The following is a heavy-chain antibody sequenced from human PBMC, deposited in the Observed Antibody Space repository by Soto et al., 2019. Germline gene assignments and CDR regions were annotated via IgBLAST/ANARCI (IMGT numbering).Heavy chain of an antibody. CDR2: VYPGDSNT. CDR1: GYKVSTWHNFTSYW. J-gene: IGHJ4*02. D-gene: IGHD6-13*01. V-gene: IGHV5-51*01. Sequence: GESLKISCMGSGYKVSTWHNFTSYWIAWVRQMPGKGLEWMGIVYPGDSNTIYSPSFRGQVTISADKSISTAYLQWSSLKASDTAIYYCARGVDSNTWSLYWGQGTLVTVSS. CDR3: ARGVDSNTWSLY.